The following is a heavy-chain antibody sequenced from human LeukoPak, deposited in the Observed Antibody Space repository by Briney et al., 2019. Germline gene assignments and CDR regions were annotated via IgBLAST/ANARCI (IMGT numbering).Heavy chain of an antibody. V-gene: IGHV4-59*01. CDR2: ISYSGST. CDR3: ARYQKGNGAFDI. Sequence: SETLSPTCTVSGGSIHSYYWSWIRQPPGKELEWVGYISYSGSTNYNPSLESRVTMSVDMSKNQFSLELSSVTAADTALYYCARYQKGNGAFDIWGQGTMVTVSS. J-gene: IGHJ3*02. CDR1: GGSIHSYY. D-gene: IGHD2-8*01.